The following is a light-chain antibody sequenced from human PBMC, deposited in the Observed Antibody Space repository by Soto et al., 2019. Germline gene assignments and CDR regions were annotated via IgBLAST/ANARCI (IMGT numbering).Light chain of an antibody. V-gene: IGKV3-20*01. J-gene: IGKJ5*01. Sequence: EIVLTQSPGTLSLSPGERATLSCRASQSLTNSFIAWYQQKPGQAPRLLIFGASNRAAGIPDRFSGSRSGTDFTLTIGRLEPEDFAVYYCQQYGSSPITFGQGTRLEI. CDR3: QQYGSSPIT. CDR1: QSLTNSF. CDR2: GAS.